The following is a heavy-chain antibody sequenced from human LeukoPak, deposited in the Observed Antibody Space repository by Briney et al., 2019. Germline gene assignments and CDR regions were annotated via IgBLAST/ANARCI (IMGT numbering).Heavy chain of an antibody. D-gene: IGHD6-6*01. CDR2: IKQDGSEK. Sequence: GGSPRLSCAASGFTFSSYWMSWVRQAPGKGLEWVANIKQDGSEKYYVDSVKGRFTISRDNAKNSLYLQMNSLRAEDTAVYYCARGGVYSTSAVDYWGQGTLVTVSS. J-gene: IGHJ4*02. CDR1: GFTFSSYW. CDR3: ARGGVYSTSAVDY. V-gene: IGHV3-7*01.